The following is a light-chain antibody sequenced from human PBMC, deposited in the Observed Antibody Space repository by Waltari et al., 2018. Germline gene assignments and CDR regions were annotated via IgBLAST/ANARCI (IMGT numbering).Light chain of an antibody. V-gene: IGKV1-5*03. J-gene: IGKJ4*01. CDR3: QQYNGYPLT. CDR1: QSVNSW. Sequence: DVQMTKSTSPLSASVGDRVTITCRASQSVNSWLALYQQKPGKAPELLIYESSSLEGGVPLRFSGSGSGTEFTLTISSLQPDDSAIYYCQQYNGYPLTFGGGTKVEIK. CDR2: ESS.